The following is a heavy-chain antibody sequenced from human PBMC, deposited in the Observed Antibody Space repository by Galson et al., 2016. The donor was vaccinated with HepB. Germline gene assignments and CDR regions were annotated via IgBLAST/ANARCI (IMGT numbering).Heavy chain of an antibody. CDR1: GFTSSSYA. V-gene: IGHV3-23*01. J-gene: IGHJ1*01. CDR3: AKGAYSLPENFQH. D-gene: IGHD2-15*01. CDR2: ISGSGGTT. Sequence: SLRLSCAASGFTSSSYAVNWVRRPPGKGLEWVSSISGSGGTTYYADSLKGRFTISRDNSKSTLYLQMNSLRAEDTAVYYCAKGAYSLPENFQHWGQGTLVTVSS.